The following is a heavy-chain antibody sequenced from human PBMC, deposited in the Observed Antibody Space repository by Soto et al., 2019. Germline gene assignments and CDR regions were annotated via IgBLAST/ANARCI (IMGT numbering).Heavy chain of an antibody. Sequence: PGESLKISCKVSGYSFTSYWISWVRQMPGKGLEWMGRIDPSDSYTNYSSSFQGHVTISADKSISTAYLQWSSLKASDTAMYYCARHIVVPAATDMGFLEWLTHYGMDVWGQGTTVTVSS. J-gene: IGHJ6*02. V-gene: IGHV5-10-1*01. CDR1: GYSFTSYW. CDR3: ARHIVVPAATDMGFLEWLTHYGMDV. CDR2: IDPSDSYT. D-gene: IGHD2-2*01.